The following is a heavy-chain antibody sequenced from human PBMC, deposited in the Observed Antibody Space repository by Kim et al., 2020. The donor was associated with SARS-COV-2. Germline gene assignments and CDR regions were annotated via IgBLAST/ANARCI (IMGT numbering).Heavy chain of an antibody. Sequence: SETLSLTCAVYGGSFSGYYWSWIRQPPGKGLEWIGEINHSGSTNYNPSLKSRVTISVDTSKNQFSLKLSSVTAADTAVYYCARVLSYCRSTSCYTFSYY. CDR3: ARVLSYCRSTSCYTFSYY. CDR1: GGSFSGYY. J-gene: IGHJ6*01. V-gene: IGHV4-34*01. CDR2: INHSGST. D-gene: IGHD2-2*02.